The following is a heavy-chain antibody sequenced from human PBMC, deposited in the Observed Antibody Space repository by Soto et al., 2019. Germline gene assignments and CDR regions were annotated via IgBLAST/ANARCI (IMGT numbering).Heavy chain of an antibody. CDR1: GGTFSSYA. CDR2: IIPIFGTA. J-gene: IGHJ4*02. Sequence: SVKVSCKASGGTFSSYAISWVRQAPGQGLEWMGGIIPIFGTANYAQKFQGRVTITADKSTSTAYMELSSLRSEDTAVYYCESAHYSSSSPIDYRGQGTLVTVSS. CDR3: ESAHYSSSSPIDY. D-gene: IGHD6-6*01. V-gene: IGHV1-69*06.